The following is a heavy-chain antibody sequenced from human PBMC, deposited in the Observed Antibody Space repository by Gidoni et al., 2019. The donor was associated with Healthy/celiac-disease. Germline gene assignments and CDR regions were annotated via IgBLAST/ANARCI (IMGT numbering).Heavy chain of an antibody. CDR1: TCGGYS. CDR3: ASTMTTVTTSIDY. Sequence: TCGGYSWSWIRQPPGKGLEWIGYIYHSGSTYYNPSLKSRVTISVDRSKNQFSLKLSSVTAADTAVYYCASTMTTVTTSIDYWGQGTLVTVSS. J-gene: IGHJ4*02. D-gene: IGHD4-17*01. V-gene: IGHV4-30-2*01. CDR2: IYHSGST.